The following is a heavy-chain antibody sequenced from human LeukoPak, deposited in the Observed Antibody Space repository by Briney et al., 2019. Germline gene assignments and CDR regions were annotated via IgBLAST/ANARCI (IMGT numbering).Heavy chain of an antibody. CDR2: ITGSGGST. J-gene: IGHJ3*02. D-gene: IGHD3-22*01. Sequence: HPGGSLRLSCAASGFTFSSNAMSWVRQAPGKGLEWVSSITGSGGSTYYADSVEGRFTISRDNSKNILCLQMNSLRAEDTAVYYCAKEMYFYDNRAYFNAFDIWGQGTVVTVSS. CDR1: GFTFSSNA. V-gene: IGHV3-23*01. CDR3: AKEMYFYDNRAYFNAFDI.